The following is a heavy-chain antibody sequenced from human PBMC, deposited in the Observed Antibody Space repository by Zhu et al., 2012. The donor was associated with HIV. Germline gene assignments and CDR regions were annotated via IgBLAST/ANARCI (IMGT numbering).Heavy chain of an antibody. CDR3: ARHGPGLSSSWYEDY. V-gene: IGHV4-39*01. CDR1: GGSISSSSYY. CDR2: IYYSGST. Sequence: QVQLQESGPGLVKPSETLSLTCTVSGGSISSSSYYWGWIRQPPGKGLEWIGSIYYSGSTYYNPSLKSRVTISVDTSKNQFSLKLSSVTAADTAVYYCARHGPGLSSSWYEDYWGQGTLVHRLL. D-gene: IGHD6-13*01. J-gene: IGHJ4*02.